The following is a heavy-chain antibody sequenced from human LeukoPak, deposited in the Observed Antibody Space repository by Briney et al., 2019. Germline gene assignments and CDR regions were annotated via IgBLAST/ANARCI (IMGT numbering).Heavy chain of an antibody. V-gene: IGHV3-43*02. CDR2: ISGDGDTT. CDR1: GFTFDEYA. D-gene: IGHD3-22*01. J-gene: IGHJ4*02. Sequence: GGALRLSCAASGFTFDEYAMHWVRQAPGKGLEWVSLISGDGDTTYYADSVKGRFTISRDNSKDSLYLKMKSLRTDDTALYYCAKVPYHSDSSDYFDYWGQGTLVTVSS. CDR3: AKVPYHSDSSDYFDY.